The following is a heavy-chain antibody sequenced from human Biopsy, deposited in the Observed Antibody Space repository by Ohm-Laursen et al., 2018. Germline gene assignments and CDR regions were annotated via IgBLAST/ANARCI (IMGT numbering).Heavy chain of an antibody. CDR2: IIAVSGLV. CDR1: GGTFSNYA. CDR3: ATPFQYYDSWGGYPPFDH. Sequence: SVKVSCKASGGTFSNYAISWVRQAPGEGLEWMGGIIAVSGLVNYAPKFQGRVSITADKSTTTAYMELSNLKSEDTAVYYCATPFQYYDSWGGYPPFDHWSQGTLVTVSS. J-gene: IGHJ4*02. V-gene: IGHV1-69*10. D-gene: IGHD3-3*01.